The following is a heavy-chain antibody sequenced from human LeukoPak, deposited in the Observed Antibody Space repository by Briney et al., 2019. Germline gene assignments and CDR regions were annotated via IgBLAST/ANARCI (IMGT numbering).Heavy chain of an antibody. J-gene: IGHJ6*03. CDR1: GGSISSYY. D-gene: IGHD6-19*01. CDR2: IYYSGST. V-gene: IGHV4-59*01. Sequence: SETLSLTCTVSGGSISSYYWSWIRQPPGKGLEWIGYIYYSGSTNYNPSLKSRVTISVDTSKNQFSLKLSSVTAADTAVYYCARYLRQWSSYYYYMDVWGKGTTVTISS. CDR3: ARYLRQWSSYYYYMDV.